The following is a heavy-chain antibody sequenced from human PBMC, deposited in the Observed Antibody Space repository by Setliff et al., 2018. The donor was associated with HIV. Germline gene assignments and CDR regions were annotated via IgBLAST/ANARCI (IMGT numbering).Heavy chain of an antibody. D-gene: IGHD1-7*01. V-gene: IGHV4-39*07. J-gene: IGHJ5*01. CDR2: IYYSGST. Sequence: PSETLSLTCTVSGGSISNSRYYWIWIRQPPGKGLEWIGSIYYSGSTYYNPSLKSRVTISVDTSKNQFSLKLNSVTAADTAVYYCARVRLELRKYWFDSWGQGSPVTVSS. CDR3: ARVRLELRKYWFDS. CDR1: GGSISNSRYY.